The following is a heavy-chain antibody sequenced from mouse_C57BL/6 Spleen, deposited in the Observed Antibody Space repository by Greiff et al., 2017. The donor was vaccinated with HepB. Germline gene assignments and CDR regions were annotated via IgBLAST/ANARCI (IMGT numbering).Heavy chain of an antibody. CDR3: TRPAPVYFDY. Sequence: QVQLQQSGAELVRPGASVTLSCKASGYTFTDYEMHWVKQTPVHGLEWIGAIDPETGGTAYNQKFKGKAILTADKSSSTAYMELRNLTSEDSAVYYYTRPAPVYFDYWGQGTTLTVSS. D-gene: IGHD3-1*01. CDR1: GYTFTDYE. CDR2: IDPETGGT. V-gene: IGHV1-15*01. J-gene: IGHJ2*01.